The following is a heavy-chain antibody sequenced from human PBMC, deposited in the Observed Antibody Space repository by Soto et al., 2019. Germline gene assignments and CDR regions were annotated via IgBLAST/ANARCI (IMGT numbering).Heavy chain of an antibody. J-gene: IGHJ4*02. Sequence: GASVKVSCKASGYTFTSYYMHWVRQAPGQGLEWMGIINPSGGSTSYAQKFQGRVTMTRDTSTSTVYMELSSLRSEDTAVYYCARDHRPTMVRGVITYYFDYCGQGSLVTVSS. CDR3: ARDHRPTMVRGVITYYFDY. D-gene: IGHD3-10*01. CDR1: GYTFTSYY. V-gene: IGHV1-46*01. CDR2: INPSGGST.